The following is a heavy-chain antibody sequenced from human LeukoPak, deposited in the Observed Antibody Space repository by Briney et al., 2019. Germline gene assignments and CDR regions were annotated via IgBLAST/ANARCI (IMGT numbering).Heavy chain of an antibody. V-gene: IGHV3-11*04. Sequence: PGGSLRLSCAASGFTFSNYAMSWVRQAPGKGLEWVSYISSSGSTIYYADSVKGRFTISRDNAKNSLYLQMNSLRAEDTAVYYCAVMSYRLGAFDIWGQGTMVTVSS. CDR3: AVMSYRLGAFDI. J-gene: IGHJ3*02. CDR1: GFTFSNYA. D-gene: IGHD1-26*01. CDR2: ISSSGSTI.